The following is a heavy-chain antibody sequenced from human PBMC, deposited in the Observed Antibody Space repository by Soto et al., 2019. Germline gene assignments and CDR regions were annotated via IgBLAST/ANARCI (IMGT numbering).Heavy chain of an antibody. J-gene: IGHJ5*02. CDR2: IYYSGST. V-gene: IGHV4-59*08. CDR1: GGPISSYY. Sequence: SETLSLTCTVSGGPISSYYWSWIRQPPGKGLEWIGYIYYSGSTNYNPSLKSRVTISVDTSKNQFSLKLSSVTAADTAVYYCASLLGYCSGGSCYSYWFDPWGQGTLVTV. D-gene: IGHD2-15*01. CDR3: ASLLGYCSGGSCYSYWFDP.